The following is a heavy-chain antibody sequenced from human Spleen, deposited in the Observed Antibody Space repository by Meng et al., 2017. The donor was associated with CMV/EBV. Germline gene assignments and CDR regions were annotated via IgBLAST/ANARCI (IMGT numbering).Heavy chain of an antibody. V-gene: IGHV1-8*03. Sequence: ASVKVSCKTSGYTFNIFYMNWVRQAPGQGLEWMGWMNPNSGNTGYAQKFQGRVTITRNTSISTAYMELSSLRSEDTAVYYCARGLENYWGQGTLVTVSS. CDR2: MNPNSGNT. CDR1: GYTFNIFY. J-gene: IGHJ4*02. CDR3: ARGLENY.